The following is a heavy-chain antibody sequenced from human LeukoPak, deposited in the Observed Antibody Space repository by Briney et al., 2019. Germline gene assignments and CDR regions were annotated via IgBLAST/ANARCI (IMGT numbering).Heavy chain of an antibody. CDR2: VTGSATST. J-gene: IGHJ4*02. D-gene: IGHD3-10*01. V-gene: IGHV3-23*01. CDR1: GFTFKYFA. CDR3: AKDRRAGSYDY. Sequence: PGGSLRLSCAASGFTFKYFAMNWVRQAPGKGLEWVATVTGSATSTYYADSVKGRFTISRDNSKNTLYLQMNSLRAEDTAVYYCAKDRRAGSYDYWGQGTLVTVSS.